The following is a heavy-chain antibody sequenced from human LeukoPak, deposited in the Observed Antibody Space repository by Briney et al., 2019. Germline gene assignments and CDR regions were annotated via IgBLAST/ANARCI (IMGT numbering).Heavy chain of an antibody. CDR3: ARDRGGIFDY. D-gene: IGHD1-26*01. CDR2: ISSSSTYI. V-gene: IGHV3-21*01. J-gene: IGHJ4*02. CDR1: GFPFSSYR. Sequence: GGSLRLSCAASGFPFSSYRMNWVRQAPGKGLEWVSSISSSSTYIYYADSVKGQFTISRDNAKNSLYLQMSSLRAEDTAVYYCARDRGGIFDYWGQGSLVTVSS.